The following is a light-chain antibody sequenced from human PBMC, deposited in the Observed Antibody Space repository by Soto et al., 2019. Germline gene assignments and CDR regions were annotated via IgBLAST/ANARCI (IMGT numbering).Light chain of an antibody. CDR2: DVS. J-gene: IGLJ1*01. Sequence: QSALTQPASVSESPGQSIRISCTGTRSDIGGSNLVSWYQQHPGKAPKLIIFDVSNRPSGVSSRFSGSKYGNTAALTISGLQAEDEAIYYCSSYTDTSTLFVFGSGTKLTVL. CDR1: RSDIGGSNL. CDR3: SSYTDTSTLFV. V-gene: IGLV2-14*01.